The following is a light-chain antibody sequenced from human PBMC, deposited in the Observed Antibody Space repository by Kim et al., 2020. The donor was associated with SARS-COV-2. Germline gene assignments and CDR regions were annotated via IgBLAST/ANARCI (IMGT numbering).Light chain of an antibody. Sequence: SESVGDRVTITGRASQGIRNDLGWYQQKPGKAPKLLIYAASSLQSGVPSRFSGSGSGTDFTLTISSLQPEDFATYYCLQDYNYPYTFGQGTKLEI. J-gene: IGKJ2*01. CDR2: AAS. CDR1: QGIRND. V-gene: IGKV1-6*01. CDR3: LQDYNYPYT.